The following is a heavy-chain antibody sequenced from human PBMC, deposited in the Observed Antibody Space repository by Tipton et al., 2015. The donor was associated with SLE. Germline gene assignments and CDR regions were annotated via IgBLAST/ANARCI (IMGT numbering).Heavy chain of an antibody. CDR2: IYYSGKA. CDR1: GGSISSSEYF. V-gene: IGHV4-39*07. J-gene: IGHJ6*02. CDR3: ARDLTGTIGSPIYGLDV. D-gene: IGHD1-1*01. Sequence: TLSLTCTVSGGSISSSEYFWGWIRQPPGKGLEWIGSIYYSGKANYKPSLKSRVSMSVDMSKNQFSLTLSSVTAADTAVYYCARDLTGTIGSPIYGLDVWGQGTTVTVSS.